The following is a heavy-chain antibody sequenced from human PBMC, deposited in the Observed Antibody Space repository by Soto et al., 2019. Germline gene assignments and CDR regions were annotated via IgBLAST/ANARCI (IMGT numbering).Heavy chain of an antibody. CDR3: AKLPLVLDLGFDD. D-gene: IGHD1-1*01. CDR2: ISGSGDNT. Sequence: HPGGSLRLSCAASGFTFSNYVMSWVRQAPGKGLEWVSSISGSGDNTYYADSVKGRFTISRDNSKNTLFLQMNSLRAEDTAVYYWAKLPLVLDLGFDDWGQGTRVNVAS. J-gene: IGHJ4*02. CDR1: GFTFSNYV. V-gene: IGHV3-23*01.